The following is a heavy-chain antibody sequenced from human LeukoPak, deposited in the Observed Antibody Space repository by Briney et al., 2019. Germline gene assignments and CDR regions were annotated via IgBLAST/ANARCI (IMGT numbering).Heavy chain of an antibody. CDR3: TREARVGNWFDP. Sequence: ASVKVSCRASGYTFTDYYIHWVRQAPGQGLEWMAWINPDNGGTNYAQKFQGRVTMTRETSTRTVYMDLSRLRSDDTAVFYCTREARVGNWFDPWGQGTQVTVSS. CDR1: GYTFTDYY. V-gene: IGHV1-2*02. CDR2: INPDNGGT. D-gene: IGHD2-2*01. J-gene: IGHJ5*02.